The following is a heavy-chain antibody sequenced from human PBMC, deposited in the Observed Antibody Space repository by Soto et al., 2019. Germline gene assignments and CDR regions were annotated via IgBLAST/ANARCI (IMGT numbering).Heavy chain of an antibody. CDR2: IYYSGST. CDR1: GGSIRSYY. Sequence: TPETLSLTCTVSGGSIRSYYWSWIRQPPGKGLEWIGYIYYSGSTNYNPSLKSRVTISVDTSKNQFPLKLSSVTAADTAVYYCARRGADYYYYYGMDVWGQGTTVTVS. V-gene: IGHV4-59*01. CDR3: ARRGADYYYYYGMDV. J-gene: IGHJ6*02.